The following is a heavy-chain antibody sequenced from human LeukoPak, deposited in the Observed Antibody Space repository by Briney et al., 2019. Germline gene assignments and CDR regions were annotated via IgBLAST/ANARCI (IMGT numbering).Heavy chain of an antibody. CDR2: ISGSGGNT. V-gene: IGHV3-23*01. D-gene: IGHD4-17*01. CDR1: GFTFSSYA. CDR3: AKHPTDYGDYWRYFHH. Sequence: GGSLRLSCAASGFTFSSYAMSWVRQAPGKGLEWVSAISGSGGNTYYADSVKGRFTISRDNAKNTLYLQMNGLRAEDTAVYYCAKHPTDYGDYWRYFHHWGQGTLVTVSS. J-gene: IGHJ1*01.